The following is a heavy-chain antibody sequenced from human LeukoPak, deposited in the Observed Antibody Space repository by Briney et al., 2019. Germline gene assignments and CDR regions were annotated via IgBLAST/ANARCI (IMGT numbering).Heavy chain of an antibody. CDR3: ARGPYCGGDCYSTAFDI. V-gene: IGHV4-59*01. J-gene: IGHJ3*02. CDR2: IYYSGST. D-gene: IGHD2-21*02. CDR1: GGSISSYC. Sequence: SETLSLTCTVSGGSISSYCWSGIRQPPGKGLEWIGYIYYSGSTNYNPSLKSRVTISVDTSKNQFSLKLSSVTAADTAVYYCARGPYCGGDCYSTAFDIWGQGTMVTVSS.